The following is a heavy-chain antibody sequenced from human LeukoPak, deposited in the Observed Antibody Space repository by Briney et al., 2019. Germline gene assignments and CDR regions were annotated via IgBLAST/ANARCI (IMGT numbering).Heavy chain of an antibody. CDR2: INPSGGST. CDR3: ARGTTTAFDY. J-gene: IGHJ4*02. V-gene: IGHV1-46*01. Sequence: ASVKVSCKVSGYTLTELSMHWVRQAPGQGPEWMGIINPSGGSTSFAQKFQGRVTMTRDMSTSTVYMELSSLRSEDTAVYYCARGTTTAFDYWGQGTLVTVSS. D-gene: IGHD4-11*01. CDR1: GYTLTELS.